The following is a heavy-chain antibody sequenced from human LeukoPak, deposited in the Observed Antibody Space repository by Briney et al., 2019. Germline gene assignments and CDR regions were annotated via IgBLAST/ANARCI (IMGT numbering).Heavy chain of an antibody. V-gene: IGHV3-53*01. CDR3: AKEIAAAGTDYFDD. CDR2: IYSGGST. CDR1: GFTVSSNY. D-gene: IGHD6-13*01. J-gene: IGHJ4*02. Sequence: GGSLRLSCAASGFTVSSNYMSWVRQAPGKGLEWVSVIYSGGSTYYADSVKGRFTISRDNSKNTLYLQMNSLRAEDTAVYYCAKEIAAAGTDYFDDWGQGTLVTVSS.